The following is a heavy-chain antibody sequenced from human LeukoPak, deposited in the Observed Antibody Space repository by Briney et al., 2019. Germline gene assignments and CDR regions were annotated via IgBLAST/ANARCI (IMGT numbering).Heavy chain of an antibody. V-gene: IGHV4-30-4*08. J-gene: IGHJ5*02. CDR3: ARAGAYCSSTSCYGQNWFDP. D-gene: IGHD2-2*01. CDR2: IYYSGST. Sequence: SETLSLTCTVSGGSISSGDYYWSWIRQPPGKGLEWFGSIYYSGSTYYNPSLKSRVTISVDTSKNQFSLKLSSVTAADTAVYYCARAGAYCSSTSCYGQNWFDPWGQGTLVTVSS. CDR1: GGSISSGDYY.